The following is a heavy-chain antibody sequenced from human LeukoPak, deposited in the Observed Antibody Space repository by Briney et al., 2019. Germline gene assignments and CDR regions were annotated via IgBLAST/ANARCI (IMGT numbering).Heavy chain of an antibody. V-gene: IGHV3-11*01. CDR2: ISSSGSTI. Sequence: KPGGSLRLSCAASGFTFSDYYMSWIRQAPGKGLEWVSYISSSGSTIYYADSVKGRFTISRDNSKNTLYLQMNSLTAEDTAVYYCAKPTTVTTPETDYWGQGTRVTVSS. CDR1: GFTFSDYY. CDR3: AKPTTVTTPETDY. D-gene: IGHD4-17*01. J-gene: IGHJ4*02.